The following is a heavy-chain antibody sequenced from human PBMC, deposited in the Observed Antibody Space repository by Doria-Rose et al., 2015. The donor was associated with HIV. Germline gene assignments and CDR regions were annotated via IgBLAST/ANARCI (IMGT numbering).Heavy chain of an antibody. CDR3: ARIKSSRWYHKYYFDF. V-gene: IGHV2-26*01. CDR2: NFSDDER. CDR1: GVSLSSPGMG. Sequence: QVTLKESGPVLVKPTETLTLTCTVSGVSLSSPGMGVSWIRQPPRKALEWLANNFSDDERSYTTSLKSRLTISRGTSKSQVVLTMTDMDPVDTATYYCARIKSSRWYHKYYFDFWGQGTLVIVSA. J-gene: IGHJ4*02. D-gene: IGHD6-13*01.